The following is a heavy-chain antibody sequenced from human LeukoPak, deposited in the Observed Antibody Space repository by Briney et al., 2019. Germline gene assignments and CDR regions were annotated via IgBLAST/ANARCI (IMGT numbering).Heavy chain of an antibody. CDR3: ARGSEEWLSYADY. J-gene: IGHJ4*02. CDR1: GFTFSSYA. Sequence: GGSLRLSCAASGFTFSSYAMSWVRQAPGKGLEWVSAISGSGGSTYYADSVKGRFTISRDNSKNTLYLQINSLRAGDTAEYFCARGSEEWLSYADYWGQGTLVTVSS. CDR2: ISGSGGST. D-gene: IGHD3-3*01. V-gene: IGHV3-23*01.